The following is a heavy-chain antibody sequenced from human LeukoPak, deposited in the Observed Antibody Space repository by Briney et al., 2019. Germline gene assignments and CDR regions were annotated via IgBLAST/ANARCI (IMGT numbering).Heavy chain of an antibody. J-gene: IGHJ4*02. V-gene: IGHV4-59*01. Sequence: PSETLSFTCTVSRGPTSSDYWSWIRQSPRKGLEWIGYIHNSGSSNYNPSLKSRVTISLDRPKNQFSLKLNSVTAADTAVYYCARAYSTNWVGDYWGQGILVTVSS. CDR1: RGPTSSDY. CDR3: ARAYSTNWVGDY. CDR2: IHNSGSS. D-gene: IGHD6-13*01.